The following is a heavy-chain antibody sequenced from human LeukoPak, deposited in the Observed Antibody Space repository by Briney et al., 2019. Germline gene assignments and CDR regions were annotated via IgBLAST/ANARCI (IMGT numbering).Heavy chain of an antibody. CDR3: ASSHDSSGND. D-gene: IGHD3-22*01. CDR1: GFSFITNW. CDR2: IRGGGSAK. Sequence: GGSLRLSCAASGFSFITNWIAWVRHAPGKGLEWVGNIRGGGSAKFYGGSVKGRFTISRDNSQNTRYLQMDSLRPEDTAVYYCASSHDSSGNDWGQGTLVTVSS. V-gene: IGHV3-7*01. J-gene: IGHJ4*02.